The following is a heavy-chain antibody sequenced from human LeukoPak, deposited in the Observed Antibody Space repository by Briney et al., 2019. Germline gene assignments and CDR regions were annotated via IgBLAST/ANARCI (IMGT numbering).Heavy chain of an antibody. J-gene: IGHJ6*03. Sequence: GASVKVSCKASGGTFSSYAISWVRQPPGQGLEWMGGIIPIFGTANYAQKFQGRVTITTDESTSTAYMELSSLRSEDTAVYYCATFLRTTVKWYYYSYMDVWGKGTTVTVSS. CDR3: ATFLRTTVKWYYYSYMDV. CDR2: IIPIFGTA. CDR1: GGTFSSYA. D-gene: IGHD4-11*01. V-gene: IGHV1-69*05.